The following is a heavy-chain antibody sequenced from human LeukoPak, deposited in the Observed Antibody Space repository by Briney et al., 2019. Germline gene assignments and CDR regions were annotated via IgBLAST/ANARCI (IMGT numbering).Heavy chain of an antibody. D-gene: IGHD3-10*01. V-gene: IGHV1-2*02. CDR1: GNTLTGYY. CDR2: IIPDSGGT. CDR3: ASTYYSSGRKIDY. J-gene: IGHJ4*02. Sequence: ASVKVSCTASGNTLTGYYMHWVRQAPGQGLEWMGWIIPDSGGTNFPQKFQGRVTMTRDTSISTAYMELSRLTSDDTAIYYCASTYYSSGRKIDYWGQGTLVTVSS.